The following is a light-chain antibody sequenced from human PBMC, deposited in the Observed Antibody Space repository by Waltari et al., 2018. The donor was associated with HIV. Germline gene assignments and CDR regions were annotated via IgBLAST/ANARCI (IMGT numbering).Light chain of an antibody. CDR1: RTILFSSDNRNY. CDR3: QQYFRIPPT. CDR2: WAS. J-gene: IGKJ4*01. V-gene: IGKV4-1*01. Sequence: DIVMTQSPDSLPVSLGERATLNCTSSRTILFSSDNRNYLAWYQQKPRQPPKLLISWASTRESRVPDRFSGSGSGTDFTLTITRLQAEDVAVYHCQQYFRIPPTFGGGTKVEIK.